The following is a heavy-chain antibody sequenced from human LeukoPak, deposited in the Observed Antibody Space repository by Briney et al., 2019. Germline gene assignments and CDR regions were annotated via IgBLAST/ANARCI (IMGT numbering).Heavy chain of an antibody. J-gene: IGHJ5*02. D-gene: IGHD6-13*01. CDR2: IYTSGST. CDR3: ARQYSSSWYGNWFDP. CDR1: GGSISSYY. Sequence: PSETLSLTCTVSGGSISSYYWSWIRQPPGKGLEWIGYIYTSGSTNYNPSLKSRVTISVDTSKNQFSLKLSSVTAADTAVYYCARQYSSSWYGNWFDPWGQGTLVTVSS. V-gene: IGHV4-4*09.